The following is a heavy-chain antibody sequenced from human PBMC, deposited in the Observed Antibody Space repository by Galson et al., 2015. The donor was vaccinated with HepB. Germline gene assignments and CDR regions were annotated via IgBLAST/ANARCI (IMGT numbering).Heavy chain of an antibody. Sequence: SVKVSCKASGGTFSSYAISWVRQAPGQGLEWMGGIIPIFGTANYAQKFRGRVTITADESTSTAYMELSSLRSEDTAVYYCAEGALHCTGGVCHPLFDYWGQGTLVTVSS. CDR3: AEGALHCTGGVCHPLFDY. D-gene: IGHD2-8*02. CDR1: GGTFSSYA. J-gene: IGHJ4*02. CDR2: IIPIFGTA. V-gene: IGHV1-69*13.